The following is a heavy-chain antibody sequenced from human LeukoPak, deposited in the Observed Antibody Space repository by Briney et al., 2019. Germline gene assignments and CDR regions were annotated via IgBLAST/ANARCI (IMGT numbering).Heavy chain of an antibody. CDR3: AREAVGGSYFQDPDY. D-gene: IGHD1-26*01. J-gene: IGHJ4*02. V-gene: IGHV1-2*06. Sequence: ASVKVSCKASGYTFTGYYMHWVRQAPGQGLEWMGRINPNSGGTNYAQKFQGRVTMTRDTSISTAYMELSRLRSDDTAVYYCAREAVGGSYFQDPDYWGQGTLVTVSS. CDR1: GYTFTGYY. CDR2: INPNSGGT.